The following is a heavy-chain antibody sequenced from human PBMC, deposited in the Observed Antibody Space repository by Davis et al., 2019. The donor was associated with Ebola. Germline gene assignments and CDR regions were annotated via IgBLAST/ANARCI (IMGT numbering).Heavy chain of an antibody. Sequence: SETLSLTCAVYGGSFTDYFWSWIRQSPQKGLEWIGEISHHNGDTNYNPSLRSRVAISVDSSKNQFSLKINFVTAADTATYYCARTTKTNIEDSGLGYNSFDSWGQGVVVSVSS. V-gene: IGHV4-34*01. D-gene: IGHD4-17*01. CDR3: ARTTKTNIEDSGLGYNSFDS. CDR2: ISHHNGDT. CDR1: GGSFTDYF. J-gene: IGHJ5*01.